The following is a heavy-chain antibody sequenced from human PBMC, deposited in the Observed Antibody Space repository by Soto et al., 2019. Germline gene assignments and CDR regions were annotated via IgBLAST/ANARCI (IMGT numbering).Heavy chain of an antibody. V-gene: IGHV3-15*01. J-gene: IGHJ4*02. CDR2: IKSKTDGGTT. CDR1: GFTFSNAW. D-gene: IGHD3-22*01. Sequence: VGSLRLSCAASGFTFSNAWMSWVRQAPGKGLEWVGRIKSKTDGGTTDYAAPVKGRFTISRDDSKNTLYLQMNSLKTEDTAVYYCTTPPGEYYDSSGYNYWGQGTLVTVSS. CDR3: TTPPGEYYDSSGYNY.